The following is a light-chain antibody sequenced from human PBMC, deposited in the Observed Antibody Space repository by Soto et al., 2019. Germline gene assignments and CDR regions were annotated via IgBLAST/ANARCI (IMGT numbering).Light chain of an antibody. Sequence: DIQMTQSPSSLSASIGDRVIITCRASQSISSYLNWYQQKPGKAPKLLIYAASSLQSGVPSRFSGSGSGTDFTLTISSLQPEDFATYYCQQSYSTLPITFGQGTRLEIK. J-gene: IGKJ5*01. V-gene: IGKV1-39*01. CDR2: AAS. CDR1: QSISSY. CDR3: QQSYSTLPIT.